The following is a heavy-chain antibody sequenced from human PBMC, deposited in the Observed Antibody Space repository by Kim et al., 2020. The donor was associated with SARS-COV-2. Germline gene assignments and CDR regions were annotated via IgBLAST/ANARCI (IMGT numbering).Heavy chain of an antibody. J-gene: IGHJ4*02. CDR3: ARFEGFGDPSTHHYFDY. D-gene: IGHD3-10*01. V-gene: IGHV4-31*03. Sequence: SETLSLTCTVSGGSISSGGYYWSWIRQHPGKGLEWIGYIYYSGSTYYNPSLKSRVTISVDTSKNQFSLKLSSVTAADTAVYYCARFEGFGDPSTHHYFDYWGQGTLVTVSS. CDR2: IYYSGST. CDR1: GGSISSGGYY.